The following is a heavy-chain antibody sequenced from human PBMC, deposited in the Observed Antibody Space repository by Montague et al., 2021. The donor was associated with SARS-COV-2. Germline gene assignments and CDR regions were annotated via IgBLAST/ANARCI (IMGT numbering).Heavy chain of an antibody. V-gene: IGHV4-34*01. CDR3: ARGLMSGSYYLGLDY. D-gene: IGHD1-26*01. J-gene: IGHJ4*02. Sequence: SETLSLTCTVSGDSISNYYWSWIRQPPGKGLEWIGEINHTGSTNYKPSLKRRVTISVDTSKNQFSLKVSSVTAADTAVYYCARGLMSGSYYLGLDYWGQGTLVTVSS. CDR2: INHTGST. CDR1: GDSISNYY.